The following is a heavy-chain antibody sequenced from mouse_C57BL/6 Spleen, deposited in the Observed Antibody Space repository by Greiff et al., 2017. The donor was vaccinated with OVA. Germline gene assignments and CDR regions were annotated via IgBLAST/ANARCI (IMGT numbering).Heavy chain of an antibody. CDR1: GYTFTSYW. D-gene: IGHD2-14*01. J-gene: IGHJ4*01. Sequence: QVQLKQPGTELVKPGASVKLSCKASGYTFTSYWMNWVKQRPGKGLEWIGNINPSNGGTKYNEKFKSKATLTVDKSSSTSYMQLSSLTSEDSAVYYCAREGVRRGYAMDYWGQGTSVTVSS. CDR3: AREGVRRGYAMDY. V-gene: IGHV1-53*01. CDR2: INPSNGGT.